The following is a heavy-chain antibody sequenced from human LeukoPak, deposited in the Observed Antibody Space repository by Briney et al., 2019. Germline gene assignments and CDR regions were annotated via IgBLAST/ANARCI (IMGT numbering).Heavy chain of an antibody. J-gene: IGHJ4*02. CDR3: AKAAGLRYFDWLLDY. V-gene: IGHV3-23*01. Sequence: GGSLRLSCAASGFTFSTYAMSWVRLAPGKGLEWVSTIGGSGGGTYYADSVKGRFTISRDTSRNTLYLQMFSLRAEDTAVYYCAKAAGLRYFDWLLDYWGQRTLVTVSS. CDR2: IGGSGGGT. D-gene: IGHD3-9*01. CDR1: GFTFSTYA.